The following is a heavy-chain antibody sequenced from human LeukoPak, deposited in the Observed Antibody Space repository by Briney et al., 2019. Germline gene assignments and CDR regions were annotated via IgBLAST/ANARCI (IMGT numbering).Heavy chain of an antibody. CDR1: GYTFTQDG. CDR2: IAPYDGHT. V-gene: IGHV1-18*01. D-gene: IGHD1-1*01. CDR3: TRAHLQLWLGDDHYYMDV. J-gene: IGHJ6*03. Sequence: ASVKVSCKASGYTFTQDGISWVRQAPGQGLEWMGWIAPYDGHTDYALKFQGRVTMTTDTSTSTAFMELRSLGSDDTAVYFCTRAHLQLWLGDDHYYMDVWGKGTTVTVSS.